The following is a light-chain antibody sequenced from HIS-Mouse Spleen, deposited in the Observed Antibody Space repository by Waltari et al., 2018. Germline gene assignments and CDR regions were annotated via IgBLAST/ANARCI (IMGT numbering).Light chain of an antibody. CDR1: RSDVGSYNL. V-gene: IGLV2-23*01. Sequence: QSALTQPASVSGPPGQSITISCTGTRSDVGSYNLVPWYQQHPGKAPKLMIYEGSKRPSGVSNRFSGSKSGNTASLTISGLQAEDEADYYCCSYAGSSTWVFGGGTKLTVL. J-gene: IGLJ3*02. CDR2: EGS. CDR3: CSYAGSSTWV.